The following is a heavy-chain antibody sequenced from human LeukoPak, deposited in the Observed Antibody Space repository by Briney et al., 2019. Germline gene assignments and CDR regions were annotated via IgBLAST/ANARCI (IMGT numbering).Heavy chain of an antibody. CDR1: GFAFSSNA. J-gene: IGHJ4*02. CDR3: ARDLSGVRGTDY. D-gene: IGHD3-10*01. V-gene: IGHV3-23*01. CDR2: IGGSGDNT. Sequence: GGSLRLSCVASGFAFSSNAMLWVRQAPGKGLEWVSVIGGSGDNTHYADAVKGRFTISRDNSKNTLYLQMNSLRAEDTAVYYCARDLSGVRGTDYWGQGTLVTVSS.